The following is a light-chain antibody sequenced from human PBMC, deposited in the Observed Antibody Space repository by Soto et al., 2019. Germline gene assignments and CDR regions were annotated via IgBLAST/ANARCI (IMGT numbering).Light chain of an antibody. CDR1: SSNIGGNS. CDR2: DDN. CDR3: GSWDSSLSAYV. J-gene: IGLJ1*01. V-gene: IGLV1-51*01. Sequence: QSVLTQPPSVSAAPGQKVTISCSGSSSNIGGNSVSWYQQLPGTAPRLLIYDDNKRPSGIPDRFSGSKSGTSATLGITGFQTGDEADYYCGSWDSSLSAYVFGNVTKVTVL.